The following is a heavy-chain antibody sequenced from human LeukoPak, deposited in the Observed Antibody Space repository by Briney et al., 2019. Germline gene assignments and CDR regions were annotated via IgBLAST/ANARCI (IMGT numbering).Heavy chain of an antibody. CDR1: GFSFTEYW. V-gene: IGHV3-7*01. J-gene: IGHJ4*01. Sequence: PGGSLRLSCAASGFSFTEYWLTWGRQAPGQRLEWVANIKQDGSEVYYVDSVKGRFTITRDNAKNSLYLQMNSLGVEDTDVYFCAREAYCGGPSCFGHNYIALWGEGTRVTVSS. CDR2: IKQDGSEV. CDR3: AREAYCGGPSCFGHNYIAL. D-gene: IGHD2-21*01.